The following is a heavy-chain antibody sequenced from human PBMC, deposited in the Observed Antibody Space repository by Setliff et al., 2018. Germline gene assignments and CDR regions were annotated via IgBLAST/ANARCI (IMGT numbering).Heavy chain of an antibody. Sequence: SETLSLTCRVSGGSVSTFYWTWIRQPPGKGLEWIGYIFTSGSTQYNPSLKSRATMSADTSRKNFSLRLTSVTAADTAVYYCARGGSTIASRPDLVYFDSWGRGALVTVSS. V-gene: IGHV4-4*09. J-gene: IGHJ4*02. CDR2: IFTSGST. CDR3: ARGGSTIASRPDLVYFDS. CDR1: GGSVSTFY. D-gene: IGHD6-6*01.